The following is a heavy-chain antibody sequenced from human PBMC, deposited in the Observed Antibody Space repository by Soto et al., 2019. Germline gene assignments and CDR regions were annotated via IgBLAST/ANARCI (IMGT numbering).Heavy chain of an antibody. CDR1: GFTFDDYA. V-gene: IGHV3-9*01. Sequence: EVQLVESGGGLVQPDRSLRLSCAASGFTFDDYAMHWVRQAPGKGLEWVSSINWNSGSIAYADSVKGRFTISRDSAKNSLYLQMNSLRADDTALYYCAKGRGGSYSSGWPFDCWGQGTLVTVSS. D-gene: IGHD6-19*01. CDR2: INWNSGSI. J-gene: IGHJ4*02. CDR3: AKGRGGSYSSGWPFDC.